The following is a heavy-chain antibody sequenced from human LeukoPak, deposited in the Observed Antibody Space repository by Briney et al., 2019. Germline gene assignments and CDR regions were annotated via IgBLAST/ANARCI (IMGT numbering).Heavy chain of an antibody. CDR2: IYYSGST. V-gene: IGHV4-59*06. CDR1: GGSISSYY. CDR3: ARMKTYYDILTGYYTFDAFDI. D-gene: IGHD3-9*01. Sequence: SETLSLTCTVSGGSISSYYWSWIRQHPGKGLEWIGYIYYSGSTYYNPSLKSRVTISVDTSKNQFSLKLSSVTAADTAVYYCARMKTYYDILTGYYTFDAFDIWGQGTMVTVSS. J-gene: IGHJ3*02.